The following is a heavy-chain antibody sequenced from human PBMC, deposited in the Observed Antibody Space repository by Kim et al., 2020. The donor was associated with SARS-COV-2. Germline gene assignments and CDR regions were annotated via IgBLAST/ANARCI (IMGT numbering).Heavy chain of an antibody. V-gene: IGHV3-33*06. CDR3: AKGWIQLWSPFDY. CDR2: IWYDGSNK. Sequence: GGSLRLSCAASGFTSSSYGMHWVRQAPGKGLEWVAVIWYDGSNKYYADSVKGRFTISRDNSKNTLYLQMNSLRAEDTAVYYCAKGWIQLWSPFDYWGQGTLVTVSS. D-gene: IGHD5-18*01. CDR1: GFTSSSYG. J-gene: IGHJ4*02.